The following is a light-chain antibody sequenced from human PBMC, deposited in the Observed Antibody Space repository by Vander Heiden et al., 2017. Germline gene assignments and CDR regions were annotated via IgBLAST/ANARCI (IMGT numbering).Light chain of an antibody. CDR1: QSVSSSY. CDR3: QQYGSSPWT. V-gene: IGKV3-20*01. CDR2: GAS. J-gene: IGKJ1*01. Sequence: DIVLTQSPDTLSLSPGERATLSCRASQSVSSSYLAWYQQKPGQAPRLLIYGASSRATGIPDRFSGSGSGTDFTLTISRLEPEDFAVYYCQQYGSSPWTFGQGVKVGIK.